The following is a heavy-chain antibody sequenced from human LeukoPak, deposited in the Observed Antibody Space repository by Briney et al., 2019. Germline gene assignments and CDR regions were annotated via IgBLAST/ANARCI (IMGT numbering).Heavy chain of an antibody. CDR2: INPNSGGT. CDR1: GYTLTGYY. J-gene: IGHJ5*02. D-gene: IGHD6-13*01. V-gene: IGHV1-2*02. Sequence: ASVKVSCKASGYTLTGYYMHWVRQAPGQGLEWMGWINPNSGGTNYAQKFQGRVTMTRDTSISTAYMELSRLRSDDTAVYYCARDGGQLVVPPEESWFDPWGQGTLVTVSS. CDR3: ARDGGQLVVPPEESWFDP.